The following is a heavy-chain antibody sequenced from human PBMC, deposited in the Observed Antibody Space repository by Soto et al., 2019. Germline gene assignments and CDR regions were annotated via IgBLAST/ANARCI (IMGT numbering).Heavy chain of an antibody. V-gene: IGHV3-23*01. D-gene: IGHD2-2*01. Sequence: PGGSLRLSCAASGFKFSNYAMSWVRQAPGKWLEWVSLISATGGGTYYADSVKGRFAISRDNSKNTLYLQMNSLRAEDTAVYYCARDSAVPAATLYYYYGMDVWGQGTTVTVSS. CDR3: ARDSAVPAATLYYYYGMDV. J-gene: IGHJ6*02. CDR1: GFKFSNYA. CDR2: ISATGGGT.